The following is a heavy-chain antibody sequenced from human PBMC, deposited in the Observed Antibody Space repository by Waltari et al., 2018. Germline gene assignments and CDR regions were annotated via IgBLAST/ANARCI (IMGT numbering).Heavy chain of an antibody. J-gene: IGHJ4*02. Sequence: QVQLVQSGAEVKKPGASVKVSCKASGYTFIAYYMHWVRQAPGQGLEWMGWINTKSGGTNFAQKFQGRVTMTRDTSISTVYMELNRLRSDDTAVYYCARGWPLWPHDSWGQGTLVTVSS. D-gene: IGHD2-15*01. CDR2: INTKSGGT. CDR3: ARGWPLWPHDS. CDR1: GYTFIAYY. V-gene: IGHV1-2*02.